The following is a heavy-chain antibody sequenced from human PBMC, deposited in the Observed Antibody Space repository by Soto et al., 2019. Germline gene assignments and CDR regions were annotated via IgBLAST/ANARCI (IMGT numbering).Heavy chain of an antibody. CDR1: RFTFSSYA. D-gene: IGHD3-10*01. CDR3: AKEEASYGSAFDY. J-gene: IGHJ4*02. CDR2: ISGSGVST. Sequence: PGGSLRLSCAASRFTFSSYAMSWVRQAPGKGLEWVSAISGSGVSTYYADSVKGRFTISRDNSKNTLYLQMNSLRAEDTAVYYCAKEEASYGSAFDYWGQGTLVTVSS. V-gene: IGHV3-23*01.